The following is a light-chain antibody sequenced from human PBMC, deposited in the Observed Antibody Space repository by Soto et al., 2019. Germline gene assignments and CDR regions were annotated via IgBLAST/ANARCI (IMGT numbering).Light chain of an antibody. J-gene: IGKJ1*01. V-gene: IGKV1-5*03. CDR1: QRINW. CDR2: NVS. Sequence: DIQMTQSPSTLSASVGYRVTLTCRASQRINWLAWYQQKPGKAPKPLIYNVSSLESGVPSRVSGSGSGTEFALTISSLQPDDFATSYCQQYNTYPWTFGQGTKVELK. CDR3: QQYNTYPWT.